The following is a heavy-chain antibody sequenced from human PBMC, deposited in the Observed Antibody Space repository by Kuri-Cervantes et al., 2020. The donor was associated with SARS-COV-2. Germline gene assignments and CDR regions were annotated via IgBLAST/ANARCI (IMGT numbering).Heavy chain of an antibody. V-gene: IGHV1-69*13. J-gene: IGHJ3*02. CDR1: GGTFSSYA. Sequence: SVKVSCKASGGTFSSYAISWVRQAPGQGLEWMGGIIPIFGTANYAQKFQGRVTITADESTSRAYMELSSLRSEDTAVYYCARQTWGYSGSYQINAFDIWGQGTMVTVSS. CDR3: ARQTWGYSGSYQINAFDI. CDR2: IIPIFGTA. D-gene: IGHD1-26*01.